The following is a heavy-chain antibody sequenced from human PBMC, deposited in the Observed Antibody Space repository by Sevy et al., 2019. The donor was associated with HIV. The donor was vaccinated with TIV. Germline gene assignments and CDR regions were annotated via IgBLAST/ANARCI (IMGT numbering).Heavy chain of an antibody. D-gene: IGHD2-2*01. CDR2: ISRSGGST. J-gene: IGHJ6*02. CDR3: VKVDVVVPVADYGLDV. V-gene: IGHV3-23*01. Sequence: GGSLRLSCAASGFTFSIYAMSWVRQAPGKGLEWVSSISRSGGSTHYADSVKGRLTISRDNSKSALFLQMNSLRAEDTAVYYCVKVDVVVPVADYGLDVWGQGTTVTVSS. CDR1: GFTFSIYA.